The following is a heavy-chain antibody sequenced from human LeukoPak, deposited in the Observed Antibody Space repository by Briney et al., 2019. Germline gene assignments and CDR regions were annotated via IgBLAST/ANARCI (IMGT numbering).Heavy chain of an antibody. CDR2: ISGSGGST. Sequence: PGGSLRLSCAASGFTFSSYAMSWVRQAPGKGLEWVSAISGSGGSTYYADSVKGRFTISRDNSKNTLYLQMNSLRAEDTAVYYCAKEGDSSSWYLSWFDPWGQGTLVTVSS. J-gene: IGHJ5*02. D-gene: IGHD6-13*01. CDR1: GFTFSSYA. V-gene: IGHV3-23*01. CDR3: AKEGDSSSWYLSWFDP.